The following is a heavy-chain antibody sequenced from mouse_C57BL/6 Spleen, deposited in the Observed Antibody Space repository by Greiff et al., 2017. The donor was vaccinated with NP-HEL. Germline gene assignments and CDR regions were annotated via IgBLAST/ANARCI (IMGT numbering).Heavy chain of an antibody. CDR3: ARVYYGNYDWYLDV. V-gene: IGHV1-52*01. J-gene: IGHJ1*03. CDR2: IDPSDSET. Sequence: QVQLQQPGAELVRPGSSVKLSCKASGYTFTSYWMHWVKQRPIQGLEWIGNIDPSDSETHYNQKFKDKATLTVDKSSSTAYMQLSSLTSEDSAVYYCARVYYGNYDWYLDVWGTGTTVTVSS. CDR1: GYTFTSYW. D-gene: IGHD2-1*01.